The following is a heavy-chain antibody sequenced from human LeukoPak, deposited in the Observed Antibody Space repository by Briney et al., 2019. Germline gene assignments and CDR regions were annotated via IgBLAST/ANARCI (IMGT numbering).Heavy chain of an antibody. Sequence: SETLSLTCAVYGGSFSGYYWGWIRQPPSKGLEWIGSIYYSGSTYYNPSLKSRVTISVDTSKNQFSLKLSSVTAADTAVYYCARSVWIVEAYYYDSSGYYYLEYWGQGTLVTVSS. D-gene: IGHD3-22*01. CDR1: GGSFSGYY. CDR3: ARSVWIVEAYYYDSSGYYYLEY. CDR2: IYYSGST. J-gene: IGHJ4*02. V-gene: IGHV4-39*01.